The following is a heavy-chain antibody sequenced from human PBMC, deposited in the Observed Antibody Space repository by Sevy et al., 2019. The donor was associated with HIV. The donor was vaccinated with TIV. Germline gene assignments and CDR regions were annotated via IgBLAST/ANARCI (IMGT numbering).Heavy chain of an antibody. CDR2: ISSSSTYI. CDR1: GFTFNNYY. Sequence: GGSLRLSCAASGFTFNNYYMNWVSQAPGKGLEWVSSISSSSTYIYYADSVKGRFTISRDNAKNSLYLQMNSLRAEDTAVYYCARDGGCTSTSCLLYFDYWGQGTLVTVSS. V-gene: IGHV3-21*01. CDR3: ARDGGCTSTSCLLYFDY. D-gene: IGHD2-2*01. J-gene: IGHJ4*02.